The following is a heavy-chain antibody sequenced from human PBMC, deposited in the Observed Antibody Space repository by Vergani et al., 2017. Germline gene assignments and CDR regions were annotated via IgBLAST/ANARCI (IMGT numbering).Heavy chain of an antibody. CDR2: INPSGGHT. Sequence: VQVVKSGDEVKKSGASVKVSCKTSGYTFSNYYMNWVRKAPGQGLEWMRIINPSGGHTNYAQKLQGRVTMTRDTSTSTVYMELSSLRSEDTAIYYCARGDYGILTGYRYLGQGTLVTVSA. V-gene: IGHV1-46*03. CDR1: GYTFSNYY. D-gene: IGHD3-9*01. CDR3: ARGDYGILTGYRY. J-gene: IGHJ4*02.